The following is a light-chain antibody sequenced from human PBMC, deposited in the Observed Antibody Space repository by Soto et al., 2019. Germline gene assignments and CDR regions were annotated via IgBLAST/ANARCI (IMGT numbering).Light chain of an antibody. CDR1: QGISSY. CDR3: QQYYSYPT. Sequence: AIRMTQSPSSFSASTGDRVTITCRASQGISSYLAWYQQKPGKAPKLLIYAASTLQSGVPSRFSGSGSGTDFTLTISCLQSEYFATYYCQQYYSYPTFGGGTNVEIK. CDR2: AAS. V-gene: IGKV1-8*01. J-gene: IGKJ4*01.